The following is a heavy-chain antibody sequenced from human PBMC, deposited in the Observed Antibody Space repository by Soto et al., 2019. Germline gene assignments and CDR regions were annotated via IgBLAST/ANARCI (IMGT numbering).Heavy chain of an antibody. CDR2: IYYSGST. J-gene: IGHJ6*03. Sequence: SQTLSLTSTVSDGSISSYYWSWIRKPPGKGLEWIGYIYYSGSTNYNPSLKSRVTISVDTSKNQFSLKLSSVTAADTAVYYCASSKGYGGIFYYYSYMAVWGKGTTVTVSS. CDR3: ASSKGYGGIFYYYSYMAV. CDR1: DGSISSYY. D-gene: IGHD5-18*01. V-gene: IGHV4-59*01.